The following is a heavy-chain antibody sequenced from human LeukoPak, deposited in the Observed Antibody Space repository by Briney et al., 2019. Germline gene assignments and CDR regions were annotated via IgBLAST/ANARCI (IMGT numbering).Heavy chain of an antibody. CDR1: GVPFSSYY. D-gene: IGHD6-6*01. V-gene: IGHV4-34*01. CDR2: INHNKTT. J-gene: IGHJ5*01. CDR3: ASSSSSLPPDS. Sequence: SETLSLTCAVYGVPFSSYYWTWIRQSPGKGLEWIGEINHNKTTNYNPSLTRRVTTSVDTSKNQFSLNLTSVTAAATALYYLASSSSSLPPDSWGQGNLGTVS.